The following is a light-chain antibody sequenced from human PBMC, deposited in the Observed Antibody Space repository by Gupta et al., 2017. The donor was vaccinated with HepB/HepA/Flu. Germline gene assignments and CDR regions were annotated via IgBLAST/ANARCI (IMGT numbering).Light chain of an antibody. CDR1: QSVSSSY. CDR3: QHYGSSRT. CDR2: GTA. V-gene: IGKV3-20*01. J-gene: IGKJ1*01. Sequence: EIVLTQSPGTLSLSPGERATLSCRASQSVSSSYLAWYQQKPGQAPRLLIYGTASRATGIPDRFSGSGSGTDFTLTISRLEPEEFALYYCQHYGSSRTFGQGTKVEIK.